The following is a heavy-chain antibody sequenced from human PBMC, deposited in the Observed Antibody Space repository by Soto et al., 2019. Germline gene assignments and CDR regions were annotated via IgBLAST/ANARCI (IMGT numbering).Heavy chain of an antibody. D-gene: IGHD3-3*01. CDR3: TTDRGFLEWLLYENYYYGMDV. V-gene: IGHV3-15*01. CDR2: IKSKTDGGTT. J-gene: IGHJ6*02. CDR1: GFTFSSAW. Sequence: PGGSLRLSCAASGFTFSSAWMSWVRQAPGKGLEWVGRIKSKTDGGTTDYAAPVKGRFTISRDDSKNTLYLQMNSLKTEGTAVYYCTTDRGFLEWLLYENYYYGMDVWGQGTTVTVSS.